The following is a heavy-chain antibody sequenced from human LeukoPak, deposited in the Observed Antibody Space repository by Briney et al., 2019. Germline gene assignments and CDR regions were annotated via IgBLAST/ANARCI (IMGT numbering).Heavy chain of an antibody. J-gene: IGHJ4*02. CDR1: GLTLSRYD. CDR3: AIMYRYGSDY. Sequence: GVSLRLSCAASGLTLSRYDMTWVRQGPGKGLEWVSATSGRGDRTDYADSVKGRFTVSRDNSKNTLFLQMNSLRAEDTAIYYCAIMYRYGSDYWGQGTLVTVSS. V-gene: IGHV3-23*01. D-gene: IGHD5-18*01. CDR2: TSGRGDRT.